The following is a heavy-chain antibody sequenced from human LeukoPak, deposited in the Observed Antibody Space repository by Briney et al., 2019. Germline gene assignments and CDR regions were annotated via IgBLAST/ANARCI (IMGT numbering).Heavy chain of an antibody. Sequence: ASVKVSCKASGYTFTGYYMHWVRQAPGQGLEWMGWINPNSGGTNYAQKFQGRVTMTRDTSISTAYMELRSLRSDDTAVYYCARDDTIFGVVIIADAFDIWGQGTMVTVSS. CDR1: GYTFTGYY. CDR2: INPNSGGT. D-gene: IGHD3-3*01. CDR3: ARDDTIFGVVIIADAFDI. V-gene: IGHV1-2*02. J-gene: IGHJ3*02.